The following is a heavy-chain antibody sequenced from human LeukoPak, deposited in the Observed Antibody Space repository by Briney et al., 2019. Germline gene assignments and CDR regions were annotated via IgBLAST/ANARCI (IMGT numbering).Heavy chain of an antibody. Sequence: PSETLSLTCAVYGGSFSGYYWSWIRQPPGKGLEWIGEIHHSGSTTYNPSLKSRVTISVDTSKNQFSLKLSSVTAADTAVYYCARGPLAAADTLTYYYFGMDVWGQGTTVTVSS. V-gene: IGHV4-34*01. CDR3: ARGPLAAADTLTYYYFGMDV. CDR1: GGSFSGYY. J-gene: IGHJ6*02. D-gene: IGHD6-13*01. CDR2: IHHSGST.